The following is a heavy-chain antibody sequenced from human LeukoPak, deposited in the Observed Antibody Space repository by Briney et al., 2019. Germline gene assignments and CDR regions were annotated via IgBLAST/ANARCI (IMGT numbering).Heavy chain of an antibody. CDR1: GGSIISSSYY. J-gene: IGHJ5*02. CDR3: ARRSSYCSSTSCSVWFDP. CDR2: IYYSGSA. D-gene: IGHD2-2*01. Sequence: SETLPLTCTVSGGSIISSSYYWGWIRQPPGKGLEWIGSIYYSGSAYYSPSLKSRVTISVDTSKNQFSLKLSSVTAADTAVYYCARRSSYCSSTSCSVWFDPWGQGNLVTVSS. V-gene: IGHV4-39*01.